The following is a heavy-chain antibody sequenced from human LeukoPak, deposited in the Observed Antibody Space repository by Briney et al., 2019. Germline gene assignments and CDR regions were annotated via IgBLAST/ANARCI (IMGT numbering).Heavy chain of an antibody. J-gene: IGHJ4*02. CDR2: IKSKTDGGTT. CDR3: TTVCCGGDSAHY. D-gene: IGHD2-21*02. Sequence: GGSLRLSCAASGFTFSSYWMSWVRQAPGKGLEWVGRIKSKTDGGTTDYAAPVKGRFTISRDDSKNTLYLQMNSLKTEDTAVYYCTTVCCGGDSAHYWGQGTLVTVSS. V-gene: IGHV3-15*01. CDR1: GFTFSSYW.